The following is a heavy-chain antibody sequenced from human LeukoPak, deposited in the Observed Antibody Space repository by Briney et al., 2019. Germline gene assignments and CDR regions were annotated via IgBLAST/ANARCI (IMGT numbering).Heavy chain of an antibody. CDR3: AKEFNRGLPDY. CDR2: ISYDGGNE. V-gene: IGHV3-30*18. J-gene: IGHJ4*02. CDR1: GFTFSTYG. D-gene: IGHD2-21*01. Sequence: GGSLRLSCAASGFTFSTYGMHWVRQAPGKGLEWVAVISYDGGNEYYADSVKGRFTISRDNSKNTLYLQMSSLRAEDTAVYYCAKEFNRGLPDYWGQGTLVTVPS.